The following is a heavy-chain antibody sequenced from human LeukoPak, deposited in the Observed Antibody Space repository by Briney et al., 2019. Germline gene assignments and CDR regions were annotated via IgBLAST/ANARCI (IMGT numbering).Heavy chain of an antibody. CDR3: AREGMARGFGGSN. D-gene: IGHD3-10*01. Sequence: LETLSLTCTVSGGSISSSSYYWGWIRQPPGKGLEWIGSSYYRGSTYYNPSLNSRATISVDTSKNQFSLQLSSVTAADTAVYYCAREGMARGFGGSNWGQGTLVTVSS. V-gene: IGHV4-39*02. CDR2: SYYRGST. CDR1: GGSISSSSYY. J-gene: IGHJ4*02.